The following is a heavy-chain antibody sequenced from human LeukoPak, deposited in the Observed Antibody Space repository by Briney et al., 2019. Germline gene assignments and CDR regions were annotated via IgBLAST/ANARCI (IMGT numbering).Heavy chain of an antibody. Sequence: SETLSFTCAVYGGSFSGYYWSWIRRPPGKGLEWIGEINHSGSTNYNPSLKSRVTISVDTSKNQFSLKLSSVTAADTAVYYCARGLFDDPTRFDPWGQGTLVTVSS. CDR3: ARGLFDDPTRFDP. CDR1: GGSFSGYY. D-gene: IGHD2-21*01. CDR2: INHSGST. V-gene: IGHV4-34*01. J-gene: IGHJ5*02.